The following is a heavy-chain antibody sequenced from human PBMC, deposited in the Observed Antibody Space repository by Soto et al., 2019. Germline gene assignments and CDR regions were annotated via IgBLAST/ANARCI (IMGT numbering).Heavy chain of an antibody. CDR2: IKEDVSEK. Sequence: RGSLMNSSAASGLPFSRFLMSWVRPAPGKGLEGVANIKEDVSEKYYVDSVNGRFTISRDNAKNSLYLQMNSLRAEDTAVYYCARAGYSSSWYPAGMNYHYYYGMDVWGQGPTVTVSS. D-gene: IGHD6-13*01. CDR3: ARAGYSSSWYPAGMNYHYYYGMDV. V-gene: IGHV3-7*01. J-gene: IGHJ6*02. CDR1: GLPFSRFL.